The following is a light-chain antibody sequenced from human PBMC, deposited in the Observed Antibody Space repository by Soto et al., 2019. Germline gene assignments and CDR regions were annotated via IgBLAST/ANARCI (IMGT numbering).Light chain of an antibody. Sequence: QSVLTQPASVSGSPGQSITISCTGTSSDVGAYDYVSWYQQHPGKAPKLLIYEVSLRTSGVSRRLSGSKSGNTASLTISGLQAEDEADYYCSSSATSSFVFGTGTKVTVL. V-gene: IGLV2-14*01. J-gene: IGLJ1*01. CDR2: EVS. CDR1: SSDVGAYDY. CDR3: SSSATSSFV.